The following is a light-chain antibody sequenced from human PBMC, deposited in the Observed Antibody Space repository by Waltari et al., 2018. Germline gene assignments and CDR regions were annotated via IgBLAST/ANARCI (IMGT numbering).Light chain of an antibody. CDR3: NTRDMSGDVV. J-gene: IGLJ2*01. V-gene: IGLV3-19*01. Sequence: SSELSLDPAVSVALRQTVRITCQGDSLRIYYASWRRQKPGHSPVLRFYGKNIRPSGIPDRFSASSSGNTASLTITGARAEDEADYYCNTRDMSGDVVFGGGTKLTVL. CDR1: SLRIYY. CDR2: GKN.